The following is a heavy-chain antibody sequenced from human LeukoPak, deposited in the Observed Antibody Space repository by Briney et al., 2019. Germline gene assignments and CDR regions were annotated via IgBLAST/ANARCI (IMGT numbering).Heavy chain of an antibody. CDR3: ATASRLSNRFDP. J-gene: IGHJ5*02. CDR2: FDPEDGET. D-gene: IGHD1-1*01. V-gene: IGHV1-24*01. Sequence: ASVKVSCKVSGYTLTELSMHWVRQAPGKGLEWMGGFDPEDGETIYAQKFQGRVTMTEDTSTDTAYMELSSLRSEDTAVYYCATASRLSNRFDPWGQGTLVTVSS. CDR1: GYTLTELS.